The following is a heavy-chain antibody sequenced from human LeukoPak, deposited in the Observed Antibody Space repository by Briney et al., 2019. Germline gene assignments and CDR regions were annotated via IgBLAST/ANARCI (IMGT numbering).Heavy chain of an antibody. CDR2: IYYSGST. J-gene: IGHJ6*03. Sequence: SETLSLTCTVSGGSISSGDYYWSWIRQPPGKGLEWIGYIYYSGSTNYNPSLKSRVTISVDTSKNQFSLKLSSVTAADTAVYYCARGSSRYCSSTSCYTRYYYYYMDVWGKGTTVTVSS. D-gene: IGHD2-2*02. V-gene: IGHV4-30-4*08. CDR3: ARGSSRYCSSTSCYTRYYYYYMDV. CDR1: GGSISSGDYY.